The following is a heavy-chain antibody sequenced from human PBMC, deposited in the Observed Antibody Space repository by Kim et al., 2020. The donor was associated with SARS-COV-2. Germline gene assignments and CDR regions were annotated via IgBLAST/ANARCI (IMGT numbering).Heavy chain of an antibody. J-gene: IGHJ4*02. Sequence: ENNARKVKGRVTLTADKSTSTAYMELSSLRSEDPAVYYCARVVDTAMAYWGQGTLVTVSS. D-gene: IGHD5-18*01. V-gene: IGHV1-69*04. CDR3: ARVVDTAMAY. CDR2: E.